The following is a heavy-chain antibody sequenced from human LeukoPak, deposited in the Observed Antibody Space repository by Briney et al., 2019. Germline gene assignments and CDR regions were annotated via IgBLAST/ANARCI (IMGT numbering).Heavy chain of an antibody. CDR3: AKDAESGFDYSNSLQY. J-gene: IGHJ4*02. CDR1: GFTFSHYG. CDR2: IWSDGSNR. D-gene: IGHD4-11*01. V-gene: IGHV3-33*06. Sequence: GGSLRLSCATSGFTFSHYGMHWVRQAPGGGLEWVAVIWSDGSNRFYADSVKGRFTISRDNSQKTVYLHMNILRAEDTALYYCAKDAESGFDYSNSLQYWGRGTLVTVSS.